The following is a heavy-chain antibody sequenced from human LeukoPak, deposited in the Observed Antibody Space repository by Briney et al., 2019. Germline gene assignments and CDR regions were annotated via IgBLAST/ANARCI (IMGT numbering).Heavy chain of an antibody. V-gene: IGHV1-2*02. CDR3: ARDRNYYNSGSSF. CDR1: GYTFTGYF. J-gene: IGHJ4*02. D-gene: IGHD3-10*01. Sequence: ASVKVSCKASGYTFTGYFLHWVRQAPGQGLEWMGWINPNNGGTKFAQKFEGRVTMTRDTSISTAYMELSRLRSDDTAVYYCARDRNYYNSGSSFWGQGTLVTVSS. CDR2: INPNNGGT.